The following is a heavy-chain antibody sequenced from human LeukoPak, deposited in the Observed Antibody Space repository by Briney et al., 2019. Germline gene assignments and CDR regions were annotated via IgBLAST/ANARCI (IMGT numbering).Heavy chain of an antibody. J-gene: IGHJ4*02. CDR2: MWYGGSTK. CDR3: ARDLDAFCGGDCSAFDY. CDR1: GLIVSNYG. V-gene: IGHV3-33*01. Sequence: GGSLRLSCAASGLIVSNYGMHWVRQAPGKGLECVAVMWYGGSTKYYADSVKGRFTISRDNSKNTLCLQMNSLRAEDTAVYYCARDLDAFCGGDCSAFDYWGQGTLVTVSS. D-gene: IGHD2-21*02.